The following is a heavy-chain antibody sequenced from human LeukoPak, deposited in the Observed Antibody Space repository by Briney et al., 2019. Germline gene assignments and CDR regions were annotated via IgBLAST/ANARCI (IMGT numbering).Heavy chain of an antibody. V-gene: IGHV4-39*01. CDR3: ARQVVGATSYYFDY. CDR2: IYYSGST. J-gene: IGHJ4*02. CDR1: GGSINSSSHC. Sequence: SETLSLTCTVSGGSINSSSHCWGWIRQPPGKGLEWIGSIYYSGSTYYNPSLKSRVTISVDTSRNQFSLKLSSVTAADTAVYNCARQVVGATSYYFDYWGQGTLVTVSS. D-gene: IGHD1-26*01.